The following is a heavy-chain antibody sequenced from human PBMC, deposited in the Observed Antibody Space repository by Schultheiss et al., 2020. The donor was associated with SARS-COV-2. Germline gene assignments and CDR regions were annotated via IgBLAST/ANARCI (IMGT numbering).Heavy chain of an antibody. V-gene: IGHV4-39*02. CDR3: ARDYGGRGSTNAFDI. CDR1: GGSISSSSYY. CDR2: IYYSGST. J-gene: IGHJ3*02. D-gene: IGHD3-10*01. Sequence: SETLSLTCTVSGGSISSSSYYWGWIRQPPGKGLEWIGSIYYSGSTNYNPSLKSRVTISVDTSKNQFSLKLSSVTAADTAVYYCARDYGGRGSTNAFDIWGQGTMVTVSS.